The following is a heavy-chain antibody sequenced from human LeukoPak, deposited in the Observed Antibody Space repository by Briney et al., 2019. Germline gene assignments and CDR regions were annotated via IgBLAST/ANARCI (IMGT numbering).Heavy chain of an antibody. D-gene: IGHD3-10*01. CDR3: ASGNYGQFDY. CDR2: ISGGSATI. V-gene: IGHV3-48*02. Sequence: GGSLRLSCAATGFIFSSHSMNWVRQAPGKGLEWVSYISGGSATIYYADSVKGRFTISRDNAKNSLYLQMSGLRDEDTAVYYCASGNYGQFDYWGQGTLVTVSS. CDR1: GFIFSSHS. J-gene: IGHJ4*02.